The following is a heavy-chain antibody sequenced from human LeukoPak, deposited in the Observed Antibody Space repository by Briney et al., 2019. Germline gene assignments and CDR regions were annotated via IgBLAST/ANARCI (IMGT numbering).Heavy chain of an antibody. J-gene: IGHJ4*02. CDR1: GGSISSYY. CDR2: IYYSGST. V-gene: IGHV4-59*01. Sequence: KPSETLSLTCTVSGGSISSYYWSWIRQPPGKGLEWIGYIYYSGSTNYNPSLKSRVTISVDTSKNQFSLKLSSVTAADTAVYYCARKEGYSSSFDYWGQGTLVTVSS. D-gene: IGHD6-13*01. CDR3: ARKEGYSSSFDY.